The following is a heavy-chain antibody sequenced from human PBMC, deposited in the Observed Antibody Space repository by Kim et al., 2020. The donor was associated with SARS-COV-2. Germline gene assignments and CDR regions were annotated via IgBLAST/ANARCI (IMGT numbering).Heavy chain of an antibody. CDR2: IKSKTDGGTT. J-gene: IGHJ3*02. CDR3: TIDVVVTALDAFDI. CDR1: GFTFSNAW. Sequence: GGSLRLSCAASGFTFSNAWMSWVRQAPGKGLEWVGRIKSKTDGGTTDYAAPVKGRFTISRDDSKNTLYLQMNSLKTEDTAVYYCTIDVVVTALDAFDIWGQGTMVTVSS. V-gene: IGHV3-15*01. D-gene: IGHD2-21*02.